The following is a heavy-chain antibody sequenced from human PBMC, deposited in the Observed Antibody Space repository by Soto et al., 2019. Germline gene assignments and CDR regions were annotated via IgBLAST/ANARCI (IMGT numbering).Heavy chain of an antibody. CDR2: VYYSGST. Sequence: SETLSLTCAVSGGYVNSGIHYWSWIRQPPGKGLEWVGDVYYSGSTHYSASLRSRVTISLDTSKNQFSLKVTSVTAADTATYFCARFHLYSYGSANWFDPWGQGTLVTVSS. CDR3: ARFHLYSYGSANWFDP. J-gene: IGHJ5*02. V-gene: IGHV4-61*01. D-gene: IGHD5-18*01. CDR1: GGYVNSGIHY.